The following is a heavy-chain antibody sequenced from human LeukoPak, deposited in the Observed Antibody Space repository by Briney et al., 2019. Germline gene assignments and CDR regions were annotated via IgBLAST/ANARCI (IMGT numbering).Heavy chain of an antibody. Sequence: GGALGLSCGASGFTFTKYAMSWVRQGPGKGLEWVSAISSSGDKTHYVDSVKGRFTISRDNSRNTVYLQMNSLRVEDAALYYCAKGLEPATDVKQTFDFWGQGALVTVSS. CDR3: AKGLEPATDVKQTFDF. CDR2: ISSSGDKT. D-gene: IGHD1-26*01. CDR1: GFTFTKYA. V-gene: IGHV3-23*01. J-gene: IGHJ4*02.